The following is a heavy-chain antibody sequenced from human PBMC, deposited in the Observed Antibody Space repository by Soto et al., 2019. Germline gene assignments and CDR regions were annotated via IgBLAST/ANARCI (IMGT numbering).Heavy chain of an antibody. CDR2: IKGDGSEG. J-gene: IGHJ3*01. Sequence: GGSLRLSCVGSGFTFSGYWMAWVRQAPGKGLEWVANIKGDGSEGGFVDSVKGRFTMSRDNAKNSAFLQIDPLRAEDTAVYYCARDPYHGAFGAFDLWGRGTMVTVSS. D-gene: IGHD3-10*01. CDR1: GFTFSGYW. CDR3: ARDPYHGAFGAFDL. V-gene: IGHV3-7*05.